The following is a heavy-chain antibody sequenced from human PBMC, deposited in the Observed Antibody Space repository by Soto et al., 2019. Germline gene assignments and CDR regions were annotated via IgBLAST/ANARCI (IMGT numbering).Heavy chain of an antibody. Sequence: ATLPLTCAVSGESRKSVHRGSCVRNPPGKGLEWIGQISHSGSTNYNPSLTSRVTISVDKSKNHFSLKLTSVTAADTAVYYCAARHFWSGPRTHPRLDYSGHGTLVTVHS. D-gene: IGHD3-3*02. V-gene: IGHV4-4*02. CDR2: ISHSGST. J-gene: IGHJ4*01. CDR3: AARHFWSGPRTHPRLDY. CDR1: GESRKSVHR.